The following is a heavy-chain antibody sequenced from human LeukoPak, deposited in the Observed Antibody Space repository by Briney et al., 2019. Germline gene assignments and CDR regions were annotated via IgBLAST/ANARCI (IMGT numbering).Heavy chain of an antibody. V-gene: IGHV4-4*07. CDR2: IHSGGTT. D-gene: IGHD5-18*01. CDR3: VRDSPDGYTYGHYYYYMDV. J-gene: IGHJ6*03. CDR1: GGSINRYY. Sequence: SETLSLTCTVSGGSINRYYWTWIRQPAGKGLEWIVRIHSGGTTTYKPALGSRITLSVDTSQNQVSLRLSSVTAADTAVYFCVRDSPDGYTYGHYYYYMDVWGKGTTVTASS.